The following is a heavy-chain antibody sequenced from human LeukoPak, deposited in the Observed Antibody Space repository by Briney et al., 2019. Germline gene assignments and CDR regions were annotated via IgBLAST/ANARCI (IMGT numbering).Heavy chain of an antibody. Sequence: PGGSLRLSCAASGFTFSDYYMSWIRQAPGKWLEWVSYISSSGNTIKYADSVKGRFTISRDNPKNSLYLQMNSLRGEDTAVYYCATMPYCSSVTCYGFGMDVWGQGTTVTVSS. V-gene: IGHV3-11*01. CDR1: GFTFSDYY. CDR3: ATMPYCSSVTCYGFGMDV. CDR2: ISSSGNTI. D-gene: IGHD2-2*01. J-gene: IGHJ6*02.